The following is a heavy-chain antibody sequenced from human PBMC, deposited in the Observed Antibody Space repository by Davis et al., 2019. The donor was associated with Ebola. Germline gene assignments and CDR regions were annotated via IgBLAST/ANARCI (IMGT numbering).Heavy chain of an antibody. V-gene: IGHV5-51*01. Sequence: GESLKISCQASGYTFTGYWIGWVRQLPGKGLEWMGIIHPGHLDTRYSPSFHGQVTISVDKSTNTAFLHWSSLEDSDTAIYYCARRGWDLHYYYYMDVWGEGTTVTVS. CDR3: ARRGWDLHYYYYMDV. D-gene: IGHD1-26*01. CDR2: IHPGHLDT. CDR1: GYTFTGYW. J-gene: IGHJ6*03.